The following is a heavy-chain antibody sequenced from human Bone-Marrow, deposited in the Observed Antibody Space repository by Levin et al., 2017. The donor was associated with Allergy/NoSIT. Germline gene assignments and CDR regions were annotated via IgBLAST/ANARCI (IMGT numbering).Heavy chain of an antibody. V-gene: IGHV3-72*01. CDR3: IRGAVGGTSSPFDY. CDR2: SRNKVNNYST. CDR1: GFSFSDPY. D-gene: IGHD6-19*01. Sequence: LSLTCAASGFSFSDPYMDWVRQAPGKGLEWVGRSRNKVNNYSTDYAASVNGRFTISRDASENSLSLQMNSLKTEDTAVYYCIRGAVGGTSSPFDYWGQGVLVIVSS. J-gene: IGHJ4*02.